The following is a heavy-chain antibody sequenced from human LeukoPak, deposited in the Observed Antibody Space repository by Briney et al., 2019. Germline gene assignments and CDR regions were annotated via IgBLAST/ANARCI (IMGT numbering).Heavy chain of an antibody. Sequence: ASVKVSCKASGYTFSGYYIHWVRQAPGQGLEWMGWINPNSGGTNYAQKFQGRVTMTRDTSISTAYMELSRLRSDDTAVYYCAREKAIVGATKRFDYWGQGTLVTVSS. D-gene: IGHD1-26*01. J-gene: IGHJ4*02. CDR3: AREKAIVGATKRFDY. CDR1: GYTFSGYY. V-gene: IGHV1-2*02. CDR2: INPNSGGT.